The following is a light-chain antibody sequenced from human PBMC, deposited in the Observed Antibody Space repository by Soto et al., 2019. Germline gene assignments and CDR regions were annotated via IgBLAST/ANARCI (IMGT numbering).Light chain of an antibody. CDR1: QSVSSRS. CDR3: QQYGSSPLT. J-gene: IGKJ4*01. CDR2: RAS. V-gene: IGKV3-20*01. Sequence: EIVLTQSPGTLSLSPGERATLSCRASQSVSSRSLAWYQQKPAQAPRLLLYRASSRATGIPDRFSGSGSGTDFTLTISSLEPEDFAVYYCQQYGSSPLTFGGGTKVEIK.